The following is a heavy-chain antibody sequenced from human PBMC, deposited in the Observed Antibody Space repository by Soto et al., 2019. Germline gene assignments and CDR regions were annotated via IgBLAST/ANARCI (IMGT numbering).Heavy chain of an antibody. V-gene: IGHV1-69*13. D-gene: IGHD3-3*01. Sequence: VASVKVSCKASGGTFSSYAISWVRQAPGQGLELMGGIIPIFGTANYAQKFQGRVTITADESTSTGYRELSSLRFEDTAVYYCARGGTIFGPPLTRAPFDYWGQGTLVTVSS. CDR1: GGTFSSYA. CDR2: IIPIFGTA. CDR3: ARGGTIFGPPLTRAPFDY. J-gene: IGHJ4*02.